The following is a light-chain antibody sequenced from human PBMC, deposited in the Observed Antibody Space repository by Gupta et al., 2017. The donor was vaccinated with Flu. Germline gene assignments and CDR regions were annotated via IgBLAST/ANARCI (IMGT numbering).Light chain of an antibody. V-gene: IGKV1-39*01. Sequence: PSSLSASVGDRVTITCRASRSVNIYLNWFQQKPGKAPKLLIFGASSVKSGVPSRFSGGGSGTEFTLTISRLQPDDFANYYCQHRDNTLGTFGQGTMVDIK. CDR1: RSVNIY. CDR2: GAS. CDR3: QHRDNTLGT. J-gene: IGKJ1*01.